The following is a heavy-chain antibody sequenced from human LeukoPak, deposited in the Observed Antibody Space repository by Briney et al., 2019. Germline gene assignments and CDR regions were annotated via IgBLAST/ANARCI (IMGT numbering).Heavy chain of an antibody. CDR1: GGSISSYY. CDR3: ARDGMVATPMDV. J-gene: IGHJ6*03. D-gene: IGHD5-12*01. Sequence: PSETLSLTCTVSGGSISSYYWSRIRQPPGKGLEWIGCIYYSGSTNYNPSLKSRVTISVDTSKNQFSLKLSSVTAADTAVYYCARDGMVATPMDVWGKGTTVTVSS. V-gene: IGHV4-59*01. CDR2: IYYSGST.